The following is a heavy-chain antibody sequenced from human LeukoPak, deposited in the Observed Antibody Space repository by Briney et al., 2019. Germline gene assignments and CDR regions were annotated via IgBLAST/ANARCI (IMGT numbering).Heavy chain of an antibody. D-gene: IGHD3-22*01. CDR1: GGSISSYY. CDR3: ARDRGTMIVVVIDY. V-gene: IGHV4-59*12. CDR2: IYYSGST. Sequence: SETLSLTCTVSGGSISSYYWSWIRQPPGKGLEWIGYIYYSGSTNYNPSLKSRVTISVDTSKNQFSLQLNSVTPEDTAVYYCARDRGTMIVVVIDYWGQGTLVTVSS. J-gene: IGHJ4*02.